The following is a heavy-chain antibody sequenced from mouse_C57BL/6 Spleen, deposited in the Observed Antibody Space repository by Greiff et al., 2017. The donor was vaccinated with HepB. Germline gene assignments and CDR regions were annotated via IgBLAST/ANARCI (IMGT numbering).Heavy chain of an antibody. D-gene: IGHD1-1*02. Sequence: DVKLVESGGGLVKPGGSLKLSCAASGFTFSSYAMSWVRQTPEKRLEWVATISDGGSYTYYPDNVKGRFTISRDNAKNNLYLQMSHLKSEDTAMYYCARDKGSGYFDVWGTGTTVTVSS. CDR2: ISDGGSYT. V-gene: IGHV5-4*01. J-gene: IGHJ1*03. CDR3: ARDKGSGYFDV. CDR1: GFTFSSYA.